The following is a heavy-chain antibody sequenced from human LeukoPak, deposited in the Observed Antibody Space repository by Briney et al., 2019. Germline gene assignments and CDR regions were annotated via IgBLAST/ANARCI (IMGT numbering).Heavy chain of an antibody. CDR3: ARAMLLTTSTVTAAFDI. D-gene: IGHD4-11*01. CDR1: GYTLTELS. CDR2: FDPEDGET. V-gene: IGHV1-24*01. J-gene: IGHJ3*02. Sequence: ASVKVSCKVSGYTLTELSMYWVRQAPGKGFEWMGAFDPEDGETIYAQKFQDRVTMTEDTSTDTAYMELSSLRSEDTAVYYCARAMLLTTSTVTAAFDIWGQGTMVTVSS.